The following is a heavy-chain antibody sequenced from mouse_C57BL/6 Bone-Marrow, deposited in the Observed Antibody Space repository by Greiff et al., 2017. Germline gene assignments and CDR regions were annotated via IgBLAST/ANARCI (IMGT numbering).Heavy chain of an antibody. J-gene: IGHJ3*01. CDR1: GYTFTSYW. CDR3: ARKGGVWFAF. V-gene: IGHV1-59*01. Sequence: QVQLQQPGAELVRPGTSVKLSCKASGYTFTSYWMHWVKQRPGQGLEWIGVIDPSDSYTNYNQKFKGKATLTVDTSSSTAYMQLSSLTSEDSAVYYCARKGGVWFAFGGQGTLVTVSA. CDR2: IDPSDSYT. D-gene: IGHD3-3*01.